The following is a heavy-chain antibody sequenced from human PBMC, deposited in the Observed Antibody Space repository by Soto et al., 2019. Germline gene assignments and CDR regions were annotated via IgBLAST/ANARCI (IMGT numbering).Heavy chain of an antibody. CDR2: IIPIFGTA. D-gene: IGHD6-13*01. Sequence: SVKVSCKASGGTFSSYAISWVRQAPGQGLEWMGGIIPIFGTANYAQKFQGRVTITADESTSTVYMELSSLRSEDTAVYYCARAYQQLVPNYYYYGMDVWGQGTTVTVSS. V-gene: IGHV1-69*13. CDR1: GGTFSSYA. CDR3: ARAYQQLVPNYYYYGMDV. J-gene: IGHJ6*02.